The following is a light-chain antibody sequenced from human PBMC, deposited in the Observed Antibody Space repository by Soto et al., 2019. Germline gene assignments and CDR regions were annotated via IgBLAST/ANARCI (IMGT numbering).Light chain of an antibody. CDR2: GAS. CDR3: QQYNNGPPYT. CDR1: QSVNIN. J-gene: IGKJ2*01. V-gene: IGKV3-15*01. Sequence: EIVMTQSPATLSVSPGEGATLSCPASQSVNINLAWYQKKPGQASRLLIYGASTRATGIPGRFSGSGSETEFTLTITSRQSEDFAVYYCQQYNNGPPYTFGQGTKVEI.